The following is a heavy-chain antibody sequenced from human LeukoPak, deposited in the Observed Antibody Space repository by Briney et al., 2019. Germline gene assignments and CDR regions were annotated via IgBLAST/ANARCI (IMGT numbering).Heavy chain of an antibody. J-gene: IGHJ6*03. Sequence: GGSLRLSCAASGFTFSSYAMHWVRQAPGKGLEYVSAISSNGGSTYYANSVKGRFTISRDNSKNTLYLQMGSLRAEDMAVYYCARDLYYDFWSGYSPPYYYMDVWGKGTTVTVSS. CDR2: ISSNGGST. CDR1: GFTFSSYA. CDR3: ARDLYYDFWSGYSPPYYYMDV. D-gene: IGHD3-3*01. V-gene: IGHV3-64*01.